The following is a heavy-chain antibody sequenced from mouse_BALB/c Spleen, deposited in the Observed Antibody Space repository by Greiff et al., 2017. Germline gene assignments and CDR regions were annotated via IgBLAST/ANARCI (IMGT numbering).Heavy chain of an antibody. CDR2: INPSTGYT. D-gene: IGHD2-4*01. CDR3: MITTSYWYFDV. J-gene: IGHJ1*01. V-gene: IGHV1-7*01. Sequence: QVQLKESGAELAKPGASVKMSCKASGYTFTSYWMHWVKQRPGQGLEWIGYINPSTGYTEYNQKFKDKATLTADKSSSTAYMQLSSLTSEDSAVYYSMITTSYWYFDVWGAGTTVTVSS. CDR1: GYTFTSYW.